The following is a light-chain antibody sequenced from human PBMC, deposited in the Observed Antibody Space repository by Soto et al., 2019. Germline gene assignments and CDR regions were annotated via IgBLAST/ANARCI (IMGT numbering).Light chain of an antibody. Sequence: DIVMTQTPDSLAVSLGERATINCKSSQSVLHSSNNKNYLTWYQQKPGQPPKLLIYWASTRESGVPDRFSGSGSETDFTLTISSLQAEDVAVYYCQQYYCIPLTFGPGTKVDIK. CDR3: QQYYCIPLT. CDR2: WAS. CDR1: QSVLHSSNNKNY. J-gene: IGKJ3*01. V-gene: IGKV4-1*01.